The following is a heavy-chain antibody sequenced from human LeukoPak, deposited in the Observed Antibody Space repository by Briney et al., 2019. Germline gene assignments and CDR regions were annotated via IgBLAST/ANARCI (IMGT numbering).Heavy chain of an antibody. J-gene: IGHJ6*04. CDR2: ISSSGSTI. Sequence: GSLRLSFAASGFPFSSYCMHWVRQGPGKGPEWVSYISSSGSTIYYADSVKGRFTISRDNAKNSLYLQMNSLRAEDTAVYYCAELGITMIGGVWGKGTTVTISS. CDR3: AELGITMIGGV. V-gene: IGHV3-48*04. D-gene: IGHD3-10*02. CDR1: GFPFSSYC.